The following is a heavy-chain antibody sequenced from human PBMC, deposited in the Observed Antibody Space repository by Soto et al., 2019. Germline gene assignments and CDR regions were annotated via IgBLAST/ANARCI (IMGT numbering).Heavy chain of an antibody. V-gene: IGHV1-18*01. J-gene: IGHJ4*02. D-gene: IGHD2-21*02. CDR1: GYTFTRYG. Sequence: GASVKVSCKASGYTFTRYGISWVRQAPGQGLEWMGWISADNGNTYYAQKFQGRVTMTTDTSTSTAYMELRSLRSDDTAVYYCARSMVVVTALDYWGQGILVTVS. CDR3: ARSMVVVTALDY. CDR2: ISADNGNT.